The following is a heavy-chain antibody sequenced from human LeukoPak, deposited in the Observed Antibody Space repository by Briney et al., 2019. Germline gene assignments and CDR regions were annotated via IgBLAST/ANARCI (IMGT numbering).Heavy chain of an antibody. CDR2: ISAYNGNT. Sequence: GASVKVSCKASGYTFTSYGISWVREAPGQGLEWMGWISAYNGNTNYAQKLQGRVTMTTDTSTSTAYMELRSLRPDDTAVYYCARRYLRWELREEWFDPWGQGTLVTVSS. CDR3: ARRYLRWELREEWFDP. CDR1: GYTFTSYG. J-gene: IGHJ5*02. D-gene: IGHD1-26*01. V-gene: IGHV1-18*01.